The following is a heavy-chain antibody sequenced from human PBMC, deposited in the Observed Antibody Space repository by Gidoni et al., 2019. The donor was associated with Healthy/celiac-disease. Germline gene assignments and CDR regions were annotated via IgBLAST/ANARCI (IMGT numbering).Heavy chain of an antibody. CDR1: GFTVSSNY. CDR2: IYSGGST. D-gene: IGHD1-1*01. CDR3: ARDRNWNDGRDY. J-gene: IGHJ4*02. V-gene: IGHV3-66*02. Sequence: EVQLVESGGGLVQPGGSLRLSCPASGFTVSSNYMSWVRQAPGKGLEWVSVIYSGGSTYYADSVKGRFTISRDNSKNTLYLQMNSLRAEDTAVYYCARDRNWNDGRDYWGQGTLVTVSS.